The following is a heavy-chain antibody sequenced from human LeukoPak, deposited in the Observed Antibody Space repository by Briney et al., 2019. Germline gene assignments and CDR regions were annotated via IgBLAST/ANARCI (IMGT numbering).Heavy chain of an antibody. D-gene: IGHD3-22*01. J-gene: IGHJ4*02. Sequence: SETLSLTCAVPVGSFRDYYWSWIRQPPGKRLEWIGEINHSGSIKYNPSPKSRVNISVDGSKTQFSLKLRSVAAADTAVYYCARGPDFYDSSGYYPIWGQGTLVTVSS. CDR3: ARGPDFYDSSGYYPI. V-gene: IGHV4-34*01. CDR1: VGSFRDYY. CDR2: INHSGSI.